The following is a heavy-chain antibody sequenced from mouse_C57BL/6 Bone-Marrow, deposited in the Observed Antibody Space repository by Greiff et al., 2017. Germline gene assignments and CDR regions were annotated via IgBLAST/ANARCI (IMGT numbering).Heavy chain of an antibody. D-gene: IGHD4-1*01. Sequence: VKLVESGPGLVQPSQSLSITCTVSGFSLTSYGVHWVRQSPGKGLEWLGVIWSGGSTDYNAAFISRLSISKDNSKSQVFFKMNSLQADDTAIYYCASLTGLFDYWGQGTTLTVSS. V-gene: IGHV2-2*01. CDR1: GFSLTSYG. CDR3: ASLTGLFDY. J-gene: IGHJ2*01. CDR2: IWSGGST.